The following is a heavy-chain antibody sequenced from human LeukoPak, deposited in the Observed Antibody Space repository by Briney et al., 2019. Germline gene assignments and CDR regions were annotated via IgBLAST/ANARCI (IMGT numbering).Heavy chain of an antibody. CDR2: IYYSGST. CDR3: ARSDIWGSYRFLDY. Sequence: SETLSLTCTVSGGSISSYYWSWIRQPPGKGLEWIGYIYYSGSTNYNPSLESRVTISVDTSKNQVSLKLSSVTAADTAVYYCARSDIWGSYRFLDYWGQGALVTVSS. D-gene: IGHD3-16*02. J-gene: IGHJ4*02. V-gene: IGHV4-59*08. CDR1: GGSISSYY.